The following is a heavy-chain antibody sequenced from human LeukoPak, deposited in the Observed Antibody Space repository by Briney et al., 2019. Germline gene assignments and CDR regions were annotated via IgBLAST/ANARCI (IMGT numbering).Heavy chain of an antibody. Sequence: GESLKISCKGSGYSFTSYWIGWVRQMPGKGLEWMGIIYPGDSDTRYSLSFQGQVTISADKSISTAYLQWSSLKASDTAMYYCARQSGGVVVVAAAFDYWGQGTLVTVSS. CDR3: ARQSGGVVVVAAAFDY. D-gene: IGHD2-15*01. CDR1: GYSFTSYW. J-gene: IGHJ4*02. V-gene: IGHV5-51*01. CDR2: IYPGDSDT.